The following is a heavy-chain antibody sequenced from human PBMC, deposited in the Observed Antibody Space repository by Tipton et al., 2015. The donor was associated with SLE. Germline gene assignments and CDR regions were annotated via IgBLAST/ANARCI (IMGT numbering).Heavy chain of an antibody. Sequence: SLRLSCAASGFTFSSYEMNWVRQAPGKGLEWVSYISSSGSTIYCADSVKGRFTISRDNAKNSLYLQMNSLRAEDTAVYYCARGGNSGAFDIWGQGTMVTVSS. V-gene: IGHV3-48*03. CDR3: ARGGNSGAFDI. J-gene: IGHJ3*02. CDR1: GFTFSSYE. CDR2: ISSSGSTI. D-gene: IGHD4-23*01.